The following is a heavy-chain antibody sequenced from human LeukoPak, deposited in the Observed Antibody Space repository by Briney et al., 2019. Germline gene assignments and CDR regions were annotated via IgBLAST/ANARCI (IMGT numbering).Heavy chain of an antibody. V-gene: IGHV3-30-3*01. Sequence: GGSLRLSCAASGFTFSNYAMHWVRQAPGKGLEWVAAISHDGSNEYYAESVKGRITVSRDTSENTLYLQMNSLRAEDTAVYYCARDLSGSYIFDYWGQGTLVTVSS. J-gene: IGHJ4*02. CDR3: ARDLSGSYIFDY. D-gene: IGHD1-26*01. CDR2: ISHDGSNE. CDR1: GFTFSNYA.